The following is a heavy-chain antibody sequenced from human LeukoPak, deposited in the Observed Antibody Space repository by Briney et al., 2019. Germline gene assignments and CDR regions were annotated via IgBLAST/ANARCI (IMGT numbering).Heavy chain of an antibody. CDR1: GGSFGGYY. D-gene: IGHD1-26*01. CDR2: INHSGST. CDR3: AREYPKGGSYRFDP. J-gene: IGHJ5*02. Sequence: PSETLSLTCAVYGGSFGGYYWSWIRQPPGKGLEWIGEINHSGSTNYNPSLKSRVTISVDTSKNYFSLKLSSVTAADTAVYYCAREYPKGGSYRFDPWGQGTLVTVSS. V-gene: IGHV4-34*01.